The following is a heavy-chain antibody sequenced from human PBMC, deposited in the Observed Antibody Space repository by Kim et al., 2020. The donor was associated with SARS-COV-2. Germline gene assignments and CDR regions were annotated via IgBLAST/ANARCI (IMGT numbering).Heavy chain of an antibody. Sequence: GGSLRLSCAASGFTVSSNYMSWVRQAPGKGLEWVSVIYSGGRTYYADSVKGRFTISRDNSKNTLYLQMNSLRAEDTAMYYCARDSQSSLNYYYYGMDVWGQGTTVPVSS. J-gene: IGHJ6*02. V-gene: IGHV3-53*05. CDR2: IYSGGRT. CDR1: GFTVSSNY. CDR3: ARDSQSSLNYYYYGMDV. D-gene: IGHD2-15*01.